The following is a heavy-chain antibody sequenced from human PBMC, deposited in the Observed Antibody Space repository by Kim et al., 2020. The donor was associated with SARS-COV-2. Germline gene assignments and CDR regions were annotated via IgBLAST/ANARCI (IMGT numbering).Heavy chain of an antibody. CDR2: IIPILGIA. J-gene: IGHJ4*02. V-gene: IGHV1-69*04. D-gene: IGHD2-2*01. CDR3: ARDSGGIVVVPAAYPPDY. CDR1: GGTFSSYA. Sequence: SVKVSCKASGGTFSSYAISWVRQAPGQGLEWMGRIIPILGIANYAQKFQGRVTITADKSTSTAYMELSSLRSEDTAVDYCARDSGGIVVVPAAYPPDYWGQGTLVTVSS.